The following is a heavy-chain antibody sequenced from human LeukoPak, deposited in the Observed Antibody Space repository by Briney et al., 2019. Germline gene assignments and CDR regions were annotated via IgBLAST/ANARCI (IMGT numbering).Heavy chain of an antibody. J-gene: IGHJ6*02. CDR2: ISSSSSSI. CDR3: ARDGVGYCSGGSCYSTYGMDV. D-gene: IGHD2-15*01. Sequence: GGSLRLSCAASGFTFSDYSMNWVRQAPGNGLEWVSYISSSSSSIYYADSVKGRFTISRDNSKNTLYLQMNSLRAEDTAVYYCARDGVGYCSGGSCYSTYGMDVWGQGTTVTVSS. CDR1: GFTFSDYS. V-gene: IGHV3-48*01.